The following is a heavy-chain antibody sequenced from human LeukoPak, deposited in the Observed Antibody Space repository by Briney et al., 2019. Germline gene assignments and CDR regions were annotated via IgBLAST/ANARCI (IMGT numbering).Heavy chain of an antibody. CDR3: ARWYSSGWYSDY. D-gene: IGHD6-19*01. CDR1: GFSFSTYS. CDR2: VSGTSEYI. Sequence: GGSLRLSCAASGFSFSTYSMIWVRQAPGKGLEWVSSVSGTSEYIYYADSVRGRFTISRDNAKDTVYLQMNSLRAEDTAVYYCARWYSSGWYSDYWGQGTLVTVSS. V-gene: IGHV3-21*06. J-gene: IGHJ4*02.